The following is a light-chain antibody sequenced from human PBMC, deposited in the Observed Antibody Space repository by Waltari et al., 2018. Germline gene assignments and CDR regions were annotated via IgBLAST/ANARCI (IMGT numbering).Light chain of an antibody. J-gene: IGKJ1*01. CDR2: GAS. V-gene: IGKV3-15*01. CDR1: QSINNN. Sequence: EVVLTQSPGNLSVSPGERATLSCRATQSINNNLAWYQQKAGQAPRLLIYGASTRATGTPARFSGSGSGTEFTLTISSLQSEDFAVYYCQQYNNWPPLTFGQGTKVDLK. CDR3: QQYNNWPPLT.